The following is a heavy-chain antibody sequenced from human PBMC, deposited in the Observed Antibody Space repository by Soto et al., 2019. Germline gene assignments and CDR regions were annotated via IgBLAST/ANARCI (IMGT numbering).Heavy chain of an antibody. D-gene: IGHD2-2*02. CDR2: VFPGGPT. V-gene: IGHV4-4*07. CDR3: ARARFQVLYGKPYFDS. J-gene: IGHJ4*02. CDR1: GDPITSYF. Sequence: PSETLSLTCTVSGDPITSYFWTWLRQPAGKGLEWIGHVFPGGPTSHNSSLKSRVSMSVDTSKNQFSLTLTSVTAADTAVYYCARARFQVLYGKPYFDSWGQGTLVTVSS.